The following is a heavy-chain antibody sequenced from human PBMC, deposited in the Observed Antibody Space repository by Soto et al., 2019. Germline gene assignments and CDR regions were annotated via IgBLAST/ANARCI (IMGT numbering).Heavy chain of an antibody. CDR2: IFYTGST. V-gene: IGHV4-61*08. CDR3: ARRYSGYGDY. D-gene: IGHD5-12*01. Sequence: SETLSLTCTVSGASISRGGYYWSWVRQHPGKGLEWIGYIFYTGSTYYNPSLKSRVTISVDTSKNQFSLKLSSVTAADTAVYYCARRYSGYGDYWGQGTLVTVSS. CDR1: GASISRGGYY. J-gene: IGHJ4*02.